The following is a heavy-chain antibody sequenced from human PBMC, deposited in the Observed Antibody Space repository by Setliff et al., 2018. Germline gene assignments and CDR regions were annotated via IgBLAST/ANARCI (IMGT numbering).Heavy chain of an antibody. CDR1: DGSISTYY. V-gene: IGHV4-59*04. CDR2: IHHSGST. D-gene: IGHD6-19*01. CDR3: ARGGSSGWYGGAFDM. J-gene: IGHJ3*02. Sequence: PSETLSLTCTVSDGSISTYYWSWIRQPPGKRLEWIGFIHHSGSTYYNPSLKSRVTMSVDTSKNHFSLKLTSATAADTALYYCARGGSSGWYGGAFDMWGQGTMVTVSS.